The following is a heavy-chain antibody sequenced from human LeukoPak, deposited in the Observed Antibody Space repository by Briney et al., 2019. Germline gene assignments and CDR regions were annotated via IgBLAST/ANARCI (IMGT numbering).Heavy chain of an antibody. V-gene: IGHV4-39*01. J-gene: IGHJ4*02. CDR2: ICYSGST. CDR3: ASHLPYEPFSEALWRMYRSAFDY. CDR1: GGSISSYY. D-gene: IGHD3-22*01. Sequence: SETLSLTCTVSGGSISSYYWGWIRQPPGKGLEWIGSICYSGSTYYNPSLKSRVTISVDTSKNQFSLKLSSVTAADTAVYYCASHLPYEPFSEALWRMYRSAFDYWGQGTLVTVSS.